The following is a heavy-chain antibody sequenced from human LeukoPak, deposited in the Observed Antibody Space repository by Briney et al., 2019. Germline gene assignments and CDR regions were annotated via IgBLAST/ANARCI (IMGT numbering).Heavy chain of an antibody. J-gene: IGHJ2*01. D-gene: IGHD1-7*01. Sequence: PGGSQSLSCAASGFTFSGSGMHWARQASGKGLEWVGRIRSKANSYATAYAASVKGRFTITRDDSKNTAYLQMNSLKTEDTAVYYCTRYSNWNYGYWYFDLWGRGTLVTVSS. CDR3: TRYSNWNYGYWYFDL. CDR2: IRSKANSYAT. V-gene: IGHV3-73*01. CDR1: GFTFSGSG.